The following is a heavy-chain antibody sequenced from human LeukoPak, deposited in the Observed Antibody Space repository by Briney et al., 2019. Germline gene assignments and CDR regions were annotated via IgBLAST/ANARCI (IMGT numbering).Heavy chain of an antibody. CDR2: ISGSGEYT. D-gene: IGHD5-18*01. J-gene: IGHJ4*02. CDR1: GFTLTNYA. V-gene: IGHV3-23*01. CDR3: AKGAQYSRDSLFDY. Sequence: PGRSLRLSCAVSGFTLTNYAVHWVRQAPGKGLEWVSGISGSGEYTYYADSVKGRFTISRDNSNDTLYLQMSGLRAEDTAVYYCAKGAQYSRDSLFDYWGQGTLVTVSS.